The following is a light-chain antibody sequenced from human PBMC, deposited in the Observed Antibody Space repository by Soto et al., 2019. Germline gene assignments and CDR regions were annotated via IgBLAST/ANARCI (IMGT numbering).Light chain of an antibody. V-gene: IGLV2-23*01. CDR2: EGS. CDR3: CSYAGRSSWV. Sequence: QSALTQPASVSGSPGQSITISCTGTSSDIGSYNLVSCYQQHPGKAPKFMIYEGSKRPSGVSNRFSGSKSGNTASLTISGLHAEDEADYYCCSYAGRSSWVFGGGTQLTVL. CDR1: SSDIGSYNL. J-gene: IGLJ3*02.